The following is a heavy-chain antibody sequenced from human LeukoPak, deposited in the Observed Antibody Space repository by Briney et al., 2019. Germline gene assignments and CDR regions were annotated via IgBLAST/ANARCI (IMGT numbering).Heavy chain of an antibody. V-gene: IGHV3-30*02. J-gene: IGHJ5*02. D-gene: IGHD3-10*01. Sequence: GGSLRLSCAASGFTFSSYGMHWVRQAPGKGLEWVAFIRYDGSNKYYADSVKGRFTISRDNSKNTLYLQMNSLRAEDTAVYYCAKMVRGPLNWFDPWGQGTLVTVSS. CDR3: AKMVRGPLNWFDP. CDR2: IRYDGSNK. CDR1: GFTFSSYG.